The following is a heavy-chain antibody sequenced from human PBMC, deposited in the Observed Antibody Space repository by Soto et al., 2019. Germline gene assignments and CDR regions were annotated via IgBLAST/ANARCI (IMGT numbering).Heavy chain of an antibody. V-gene: IGHV4-34*01. D-gene: IGHD3-9*01. CDR3: AGRGYDILTGYYNDY. J-gene: IGHJ4*02. CDR2: INHSGTT. CDR1: GGSFSGYS. Sequence: PSETLSLTCAAYGGSFSGYSWSWVRQPPGKGLEWIGEINHSGTTYYNTSLESRVTISVDTSKDQFSLKLSSLTAADTAVYYCAGRGYDILTGYYNDYWGQGTLVTVSS.